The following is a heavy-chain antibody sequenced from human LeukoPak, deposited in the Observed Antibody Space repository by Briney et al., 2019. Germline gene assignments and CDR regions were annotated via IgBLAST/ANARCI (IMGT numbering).Heavy chain of an antibody. CDR3: ARGLKGYYDH. J-gene: IGHJ5*02. CDR2: INHSGST. Sequence: SETLSLTCAVYGGSFSGFFWSWIRQPPGKGLEWIGEINHSGSTNYNPSLTSRVTISVDTSENQFSLKLSSVTAADTAIYYCARGLKGYYDHWGQGTLVTVSS. CDR1: GGSFSGFF. D-gene: IGHD5-18*01. V-gene: IGHV4-34*01.